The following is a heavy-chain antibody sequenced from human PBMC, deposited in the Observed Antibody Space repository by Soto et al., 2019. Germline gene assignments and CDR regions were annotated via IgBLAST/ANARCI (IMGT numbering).Heavy chain of an antibody. Sequence: EVQLVESGGGLVQPGRSLRLSCAASGFTFDDYAMHWVRQAPGKGLEWVSGISWNSGSIGSADSVKGLFTISRDNAKNSLYLQMNSLRAEDTALYYCAKDRGYSGYHLFLHAFDIWGQGTMVTVSS. CDR2: ISWNSGSI. D-gene: IGHD5-12*01. CDR3: AKDRGYSGYHLFLHAFDI. V-gene: IGHV3-9*01. J-gene: IGHJ3*02. CDR1: GFTFDDYA.